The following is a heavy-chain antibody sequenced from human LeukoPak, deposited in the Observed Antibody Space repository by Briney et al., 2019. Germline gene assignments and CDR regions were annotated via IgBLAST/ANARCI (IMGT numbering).Heavy chain of an antibody. V-gene: IGHV3-7*01. CDR3: ARLRVRPSQMTTVSTFDN. Sequence: PGGSLRLSCAASGFNFGSHWMTWVRQAPGKGLEWVANIKQDGSEKYYVDSVKGRFTISRDNAKNSLYLQMNSLRVGDTAVYYCARLRVRPSQMTTVSTFDNWGQGTLVTVSS. CDR2: IKQDGSEK. CDR1: GFNFGSHW. D-gene: IGHD4-17*01. J-gene: IGHJ4*02.